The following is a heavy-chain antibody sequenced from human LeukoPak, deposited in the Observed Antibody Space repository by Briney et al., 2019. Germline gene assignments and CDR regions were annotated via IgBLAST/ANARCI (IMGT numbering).Heavy chain of an antibody. CDR1: GYTFTGYY. Sequence: ASVKVSCKASGYTFTGYYMHWVRQAPGQGLEWMGWINPNSGGTNYAQKFQGRVTMTRDTSISTAYMELSRLRSDDTAVYYCARGGLGYCSGGSCYSSTGLDPWGQGTLVTVSS. D-gene: IGHD2-15*01. V-gene: IGHV1-2*02. CDR2: INPNSGGT. CDR3: ARGGLGYCSGGSCYSSTGLDP. J-gene: IGHJ5*02.